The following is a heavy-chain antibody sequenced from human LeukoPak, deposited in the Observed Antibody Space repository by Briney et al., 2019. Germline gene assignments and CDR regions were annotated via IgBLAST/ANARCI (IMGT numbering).Heavy chain of an antibody. CDR3: ARVGGYSYAPWPFDY. J-gene: IGHJ4*02. Sequence: SETLSLTCTVSGGSISSYYWSWIRQPPGKGLEWIGSIYYSGSTYYNPSLKSRVTISVDTSKNQFSLKLSSVTAADTAVYYCARVGGYSYAPWPFDYWGQGTLVTVSS. CDR2: IYYSGST. CDR1: GGSISSYY. D-gene: IGHD5-18*01. V-gene: IGHV4-59*12.